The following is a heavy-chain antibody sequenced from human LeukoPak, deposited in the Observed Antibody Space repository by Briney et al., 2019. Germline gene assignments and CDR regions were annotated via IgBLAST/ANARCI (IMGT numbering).Heavy chain of an antibody. CDR3: ARVRYERLAFDY. Sequence: PSETLSLTCTVSGGSVSSSNYYWSRIRQPPGKGLEWIGYIYYSGSTNYNPSLKSRVTISVDTSKNQFSLKLSSVTAADTAVYYCARVRYERLAFDYWGQGTPVTVSS. CDR2: IYYSGST. J-gene: IGHJ4*02. CDR1: GGSVSSSNYY. D-gene: IGHD6-25*01. V-gene: IGHV4-61*01.